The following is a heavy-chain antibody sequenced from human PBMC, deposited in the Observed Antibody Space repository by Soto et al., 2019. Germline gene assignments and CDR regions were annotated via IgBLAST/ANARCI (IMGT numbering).Heavy chain of an antibody. J-gene: IGHJ4*02. CDR2: INPDGSEK. Sequence: PGGSLRLSCAASGFTFSNFWMDWVRQAPGKGLEWVANINPDGSEKQYVDSVKGRFTISRDNAKNSLYLQMSSLPAEDSALYYCSRSLDSWGQGTRVTVSS. CDR3: SRSLDS. V-gene: IGHV3-7*01. CDR1: GFTFSNFW.